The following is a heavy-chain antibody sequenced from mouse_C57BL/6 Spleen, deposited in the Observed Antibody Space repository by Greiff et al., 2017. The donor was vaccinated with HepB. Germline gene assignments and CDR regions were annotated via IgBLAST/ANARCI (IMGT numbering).Heavy chain of an antibody. J-gene: IGHJ2*01. D-gene: IGHD2-5*01. Sequence: EVQLQQSGPELVKPGASVKISCKASGYTFTDYYMNWVKQSNGKSLEWIGDINPNNGGTSYNQKFKGKATLTVDKSSSTAYMELRSLTSEDSAVYYCARGSNSVYFDYWGQGTTLTVSS. CDR1: GYTFTDYY. V-gene: IGHV1-26*01. CDR3: ARGSNSVYFDY. CDR2: INPNNGGT.